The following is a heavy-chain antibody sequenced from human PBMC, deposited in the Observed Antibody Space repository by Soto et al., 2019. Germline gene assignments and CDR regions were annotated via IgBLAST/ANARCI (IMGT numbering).Heavy chain of an antibody. J-gene: IGHJ4*02. D-gene: IGHD3-9*01. Sequence: GGSLRLSCAASGFTFSSYAMSWVRQAPGKGLEWVSAISGSGGSTYYADSAKGRFTISRDNSKNTLYLQMNSLRAEDTAVYYCAKDGWGYDILTGYYRLDYWGQGTLVTVSS. CDR3: AKDGWGYDILTGYYRLDY. CDR2: ISGSGGST. V-gene: IGHV3-23*01. CDR1: GFTFSSYA.